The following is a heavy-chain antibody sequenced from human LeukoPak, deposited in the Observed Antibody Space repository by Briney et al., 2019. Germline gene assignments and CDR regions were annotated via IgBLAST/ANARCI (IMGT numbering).Heavy chain of an antibody. Sequence: GGSLRLSCAASGFTFSSYGMHWVRQAPGTGLEWVAVISYDGSNKYYADSVKGRFTISRDNSKNTLYLQMNSLRAEDTAVYYCAKDHFSDDFWSGYYGSGFDYWGQGTLVTVSS. D-gene: IGHD3-3*01. CDR2: ISYDGSNK. CDR3: AKDHFSDDFWSGYYGSGFDY. J-gene: IGHJ4*02. V-gene: IGHV3-30*18. CDR1: GFTFSSYG.